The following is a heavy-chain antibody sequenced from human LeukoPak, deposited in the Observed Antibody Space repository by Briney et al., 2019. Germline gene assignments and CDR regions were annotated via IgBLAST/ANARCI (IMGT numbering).Heavy chain of an antibody. D-gene: IGHD3-10*02. CDR2: IGGSAGST. CDR1: GFTFSTYA. J-gene: IGHJ4*02. Sequence: PGGSLRLSCAASGFTFSTYALSWVRQAPGKGLEWVSGIGGSAGSTYYADSVKGRFTISRDNSKNTLYLQMNSLRAGDTAVYYCARGGFYDNVGYWGQGTLVTVSS. CDR3: ARGGFYDNVGY. V-gene: IGHV3-23*01.